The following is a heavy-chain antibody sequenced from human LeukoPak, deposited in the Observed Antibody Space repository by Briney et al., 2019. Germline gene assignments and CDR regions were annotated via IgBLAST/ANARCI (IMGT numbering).Heavy chain of an antibody. CDR1: GFTFSSYW. CDR2: IKQDGSEK. Sequence: GGSLRLSCAASGFTFSSYWMSWVRQAPGKGQEWVANIKQDGSEKYYVDSVKGRFTISRDNAKNSLYLQMNSLRAEDTAVYYCARDGGSRSHWFDPWGQGTLVTVSS. CDR3: ARDGGSRSHWFDP. V-gene: IGHV3-7*01. D-gene: IGHD3-16*01. J-gene: IGHJ5*02.